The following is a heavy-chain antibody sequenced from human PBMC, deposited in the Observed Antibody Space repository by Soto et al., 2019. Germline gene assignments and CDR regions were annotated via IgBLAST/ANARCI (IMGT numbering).Heavy chain of an antibody. V-gene: IGHV4-59*01. CDR2: IYDRGST. Sequence: LSLTCTVSGGSINNYYWSWIRQPPGKGLEWIGYIYDRGSTHYNPSLESRVTISEDTSKNQFSLKLSSVTAADTAVYYCARDLWGYCGADCYPLDVWGQGTTVTVSS. J-gene: IGHJ6*02. D-gene: IGHD2-21*02. CDR3: ARDLWGYCGADCYPLDV. CDR1: GGSINNYY.